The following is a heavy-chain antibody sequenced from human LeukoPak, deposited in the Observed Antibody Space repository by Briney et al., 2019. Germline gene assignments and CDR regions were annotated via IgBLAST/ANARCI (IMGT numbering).Heavy chain of an antibody. Sequence: PGGSLRLSCAASGFTFSSYSMNWVRQAPGKGLEWVSCISSSSSTIYYADSVKGRFTISRDNAKNSLYLQMNSLRAEDTAVYYCARETGYGDAFDYWGQGTLVTVSS. CDR3: ARETGYGDAFDY. V-gene: IGHV3-48*01. CDR2: ISSSSSTI. J-gene: IGHJ4*02. CDR1: GFTFSSYS. D-gene: IGHD4-17*01.